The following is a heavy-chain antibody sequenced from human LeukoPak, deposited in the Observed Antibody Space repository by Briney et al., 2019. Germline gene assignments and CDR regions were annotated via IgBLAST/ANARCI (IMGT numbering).Heavy chain of an antibody. J-gene: IGHJ4*02. CDR3: VRASGSFDY. CDR1: RFTFSDYG. D-gene: IGHD3-10*01. Sequence: GGSLRLSRAASRFTFSDYGIHGVRQAPAKEREWVAVIWSDGSNKYYADSVKGRFTISRDNSKKTLYLQMNSLRVEDTAVYYCVRASGSFDYWGQGTLVTVSS. V-gene: IGHV3-33*01. CDR2: IWSDGSNK.